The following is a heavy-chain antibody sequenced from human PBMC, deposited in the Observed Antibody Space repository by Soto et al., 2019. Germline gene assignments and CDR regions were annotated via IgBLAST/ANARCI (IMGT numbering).Heavy chain of an antibody. CDR3: AREGRIAARLSPIYYYYYYMDV. J-gene: IGHJ6*03. D-gene: IGHD6-6*01. CDR1: GYTFTSYG. CDR2: ISAYNGNT. V-gene: IGHV1-18*01. Sequence: ASVKVSCKASGYTFTSYGISWVRQAPGQGLEWMGWISAYNGNTNYAQKLQGRVTMTTDTSTSTAYMELRSLRSDDTAVYYCAREGRIAARLSPIYYYYYYMDVWGKGTTVTVSS.